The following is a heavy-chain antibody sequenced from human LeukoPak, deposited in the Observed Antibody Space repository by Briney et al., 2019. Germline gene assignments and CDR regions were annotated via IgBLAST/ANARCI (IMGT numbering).Heavy chain of an antibody. D-gene: IGHD6-13*01. CDR1: GGSITTHY. J-gene: IGHJ5*02. CDR3: ARGGYSSSWYVKNWFDP. CDR2: IHTSGST. V-gene: IGHV4-4*07. Sequence: SETLSLTCTVSGGSITTHYWSWIRHPAGKGLEWIGRIHTSGSTNYNPSLEGRATMSLDTSKNQFSLKLSSVTAADTAVYYCARGGYSSSWYVKNWFDPWGQGTLVTVSS.